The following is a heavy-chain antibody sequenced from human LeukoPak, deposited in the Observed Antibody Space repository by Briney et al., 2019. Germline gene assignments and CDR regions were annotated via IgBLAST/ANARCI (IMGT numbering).Heavy chain of an antibody. J-gene: IGHJ5*02. D-gene: IGHD2-2*02. V-gene: IGHV3-7*01. Sequence: GGSLRLSCAASGFTFSSYWMSWDRQAPGKGLEWVANIKQDGSEKYYVDSVKGRFTISRDNAKNSLYLQMNSLRAEDTAVYYCATHIVVVPAAIGWFDPWGQGTLVTVSS. CDR1: GFTFSSYW. CDR2: IKQDGSEK. CDR3: ATHIVVVPAAIGWFDP.